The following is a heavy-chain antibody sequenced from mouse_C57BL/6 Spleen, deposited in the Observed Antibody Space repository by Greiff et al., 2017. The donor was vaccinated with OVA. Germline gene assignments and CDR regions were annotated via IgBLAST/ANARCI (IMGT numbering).Heavy chain of an antibody. J-gene: IGHJ1*03. CDR1: GYTFTDYY. D-gene: IGHD2-14*01. CDR3: ARGGVLRYFDV. CDR2: INPNNGGT. Sequence: EVQLQQSGPELVKPGASVKISCKASGYTFTDYYMNWVKQSHGKSLEWIGDINPNNGGTSYNQKFKGKATLTVDKSSSTAYMELRSLTSEDSAVYYCARGGVLRYFDVWGTGTTVTVSS. V-gene: IGHV1-26*01.